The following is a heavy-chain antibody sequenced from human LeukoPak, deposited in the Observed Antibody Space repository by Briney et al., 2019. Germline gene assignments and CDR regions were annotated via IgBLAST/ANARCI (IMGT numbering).Heavy chain of an antibody. CDR3: ARGGWYFGDYYYYMDV. CDR2: IYTSGST. J-gene: IGHJ6*03. CDR1: GGSISSGSYY. V-gene: IGHV4-61*02. Sequence: PSETLSLTCSVSGGSISSGSYYWSWIRQPAGKGLEWIGRIYTSGSTNYNPSLKSRVTISVDTSKNQFSLKLSSVTAADTAVYYCARGGWYFGDYYYYMDVWGKGTTVTISS. D-gene: IGHD6-19*01.